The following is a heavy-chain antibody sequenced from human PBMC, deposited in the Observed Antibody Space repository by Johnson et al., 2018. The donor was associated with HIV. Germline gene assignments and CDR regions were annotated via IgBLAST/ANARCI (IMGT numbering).Heavy chain of an antibody. J-gene: IGHJ3*02. CDR3: TIGLGYGDYEHSDI. D-gene: IGHD4-17*01. CDR1: GFSFSNAW. V-gene: IGHV3-15*01. Sequence: VQLVESGGGLVKPGGSLRLSCAASGFSFSNAWMSWVRQAPGKGLEWVGRIKSKTDGGTTDYAAPVKGRFTISRDDSKNTAYLQMNSLKTEDTAVYYCTIGLGYGDYEHSDIWGRGTKVTVSS. CDR2: IKSKTDGGTT.